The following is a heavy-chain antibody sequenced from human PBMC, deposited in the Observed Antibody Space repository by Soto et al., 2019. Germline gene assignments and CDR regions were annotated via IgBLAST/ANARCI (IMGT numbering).Heavy chain of an antibody. V-gene: IGHV3-15*01. CDR3: TTAGLFYYYYYMDV. CDR2: IKSKTDGGTT. Sequence: GGFLRLSCAASGFTFSNAWMSWVRQAPGKGLEWVGRIKSKTDGGTTDYAAPVKGRITISRDDSKTTLYLQMNSLKTEDTAVYYCTTAGLFYYYYYMDVWGKGTTVTVSS. J-gene: IGHJ6*03. CDR1: GFTFSNAW.